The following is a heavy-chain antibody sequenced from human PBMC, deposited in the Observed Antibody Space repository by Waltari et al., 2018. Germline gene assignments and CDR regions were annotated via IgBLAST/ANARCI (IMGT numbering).Heavy chain of an antibody. CDR2: IRGIAGST. V-gene: IGHV3-23*01. CDR1: GFNLSSYA. CDR3: AKDQYTSSRRGFDS. J-gene: IGHJ4*02. Sequence: EVQLSESGGGLVQPGGSLRLSCAASGFNLSSYAMSWVLQAPGKGLAWVSTIRGIAGSTYYAASVKGRFTISRDISKNTLFLQMNSLRAEDTALYSCAKDQYTSSRRGFDSWGQGTLVTVSS. D-gene: IGHD3-10*01.